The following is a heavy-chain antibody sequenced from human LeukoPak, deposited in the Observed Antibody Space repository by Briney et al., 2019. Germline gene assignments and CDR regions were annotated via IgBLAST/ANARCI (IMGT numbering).Heavy chain of an antibody. CDR2: ISWNSGSI. V-gene: IGHV3-9*01. Sequence: GGSLRLSCAASGFTFDDYAMHWVRQAPGKGLEWVSGISWNSGSIGYADSVKGRFTISRDNAKNSLYLQMNSLRAEDTALYYCAKASPYSSSWYRAFDIWGQGTMVTVSS. CDR3: AKASPYSSSWYRAFDI. CDR1: GFTFDDYA. D-gene: IGHD6-13*01. J-gene: IGHJ3*02.